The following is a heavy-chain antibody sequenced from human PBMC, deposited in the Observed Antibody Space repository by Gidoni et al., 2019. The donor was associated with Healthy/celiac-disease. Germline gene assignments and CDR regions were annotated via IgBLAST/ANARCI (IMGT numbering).Heavy chain of an antibody. Sequence: QVQLVQSGAEVKKPGASVKVSCQASGYTFTSYYMHCVRQAPGQGLEWMGIINPSGGSTSYAQKFQGRVTMTTDTSTSTVYMELSSLRSEDTAVYYCARDGYGSGSYSPSDYYYGMDVWGQGTTVTVSS. CDR1: GYTFTSYY. CDR3: ARDGYGSGSYSPSDYYYGMDV. D-gene: IGHD3-10*01. V-gene: IGHV1-46*01. J-gene: IGHJ6*02. CDR2: INPSGGST.